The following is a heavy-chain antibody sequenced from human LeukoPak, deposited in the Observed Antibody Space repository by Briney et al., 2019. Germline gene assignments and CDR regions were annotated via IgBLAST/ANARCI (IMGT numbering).Heavy chain of an antibody. Sequence: PGGSLRLSCAASGFTVSSNYMSWVRQAPGKGLEWVSVIYSGGSTYYADSVKGRFTISRDNSKNTLYLQMNSLRAEDTAVYYCARDGRGSRSSWFDPWGQGTLVIVSS. CDR2: IYSGGST. CDR1: GFTVSSNY. V-gene: IGHV3-66*01. CDR3: ARDGRGSRSSWFDP. J-gene: IGHJ5*02. D-gene: IGHD3-10*01.